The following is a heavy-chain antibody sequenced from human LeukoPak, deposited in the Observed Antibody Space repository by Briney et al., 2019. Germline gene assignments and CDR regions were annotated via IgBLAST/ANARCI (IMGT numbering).Heavy chain of an antibody. Sequence: PGGTLRLSCEASGVIFTNYFMSWVRQAPGKGLEWVASIKHDGSEKYYVDSVRGRFTISRDNTMNSLYLQMSSLRAEDTAVYYCATDRGWRTSGYYLYYFEYWGQGTLVTYSS. CDR2: IKHDGSEK. J-gene: IGHJ4*02. D-gene: IGHD3-3*01. CDR1: GVIFTNYF. CDR3: ATDRGWRTSGYYLYYFEY. V-gene: IGHV3-7*01.